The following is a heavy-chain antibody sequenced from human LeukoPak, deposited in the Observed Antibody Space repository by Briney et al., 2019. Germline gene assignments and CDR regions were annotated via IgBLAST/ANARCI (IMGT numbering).Heavy chain of an antibody. J-gene: IGHJ4*02. CDR2: INQDGSER. Sequence: AGGSLRLSCAASGFTFSNYWMSWVRQAPGKGLDWVANINQDGSERYYVDSVKGRFSISRDNAKNSLYLQMNSLRAEDTAVYYCARDDFWSGYYPDYWGQGTLVTVSS. CDR3: ARDDFWSGYYPDY. V-gene: IGHV3-7*01. D-gene: IGHD3-3*01. CDR1: GFTFSNYW.